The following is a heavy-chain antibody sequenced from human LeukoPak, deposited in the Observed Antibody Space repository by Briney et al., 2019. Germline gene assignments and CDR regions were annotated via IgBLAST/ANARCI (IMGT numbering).Heavy chain of an antibody. V-gene: IGHV3-53*01. CDR3: ARGIAAAANEDRFDP. J-gene: IGHJ5*02. CDR1: GFTVSSNY. CDR2: IYSGGST. D-gene: IGHD6-13*01. Sequence: GGSLRLSCAASGFTVSSNYISWVRQAPGKGLEWVSVIYSGGSTYYADSVKGRFTISRDNSKNTLYLQMNSLRAEDTAVYYCARGIAAAANEDRFDPWGQRTPVTVSS.